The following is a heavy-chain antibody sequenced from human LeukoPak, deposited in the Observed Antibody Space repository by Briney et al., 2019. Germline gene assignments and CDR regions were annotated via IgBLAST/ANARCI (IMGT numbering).Heavy chain of an antibody. D-gene: IGHD6-19*01. CDR3: ARDPVAVAGTSGHTGYFDY. Sequence: PGGSLRLSCAASGFTFSSYAMSWVRQAPGKGLEWVSAISGSGDSTYYADSVKGRFTISRDNSKNTLYLQMNSPRAEDTAVYYCARDPVAVAGTSGHTGYFDYWGQGTLVTVSS. J-gene: IGHJ4*02. CDR1: GFTFSSYA. CDR2: ISGSGDST. V-gene: IGHV3-23*01.